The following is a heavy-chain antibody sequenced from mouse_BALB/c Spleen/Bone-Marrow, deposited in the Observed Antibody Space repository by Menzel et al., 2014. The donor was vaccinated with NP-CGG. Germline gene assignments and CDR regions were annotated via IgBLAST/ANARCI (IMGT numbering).Heavy chain of an antibody. J-gene: IGHJ4*01. V-gene: IGHV2-9*02. CDR1: GFSLTNYG. CDR3: ARPYYGLYAMDY. D-gene: IGHD1-2*01. CDR2: IWAGGST. Sequence: VKLMEPGPGLVTPSQSLSIPCTASGFSLTNYGLHWVRQPPGKGLEGLGVIWAGGSTNYNSALMSRLSISKDNSKSQVFLKMNSLQTDDTAMYYCARPYYGLYAMDYWGQGTSVTVSS.